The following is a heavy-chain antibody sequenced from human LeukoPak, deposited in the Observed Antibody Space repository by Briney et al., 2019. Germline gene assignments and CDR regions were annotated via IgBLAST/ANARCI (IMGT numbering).Heavy chain of an antibody. CDR1: GGSISSTNW. Sequence: SETLSLTCGVSGGSISSTNWGIWVRQPPGKGLEWIGEVHLDGRTNYNPSLESRLTMSVDLSENPISLKLTSVTAADTAVYYCARGPLTEAHTFDIWGQGTMVTVSS. CDR3: ARGPLTEAHTFDI. V-gene: IGHV4-4*02. CDR2: VHLDGRT. D-gene: IGHD1-14*01. J-gene: IGHJ3*02.